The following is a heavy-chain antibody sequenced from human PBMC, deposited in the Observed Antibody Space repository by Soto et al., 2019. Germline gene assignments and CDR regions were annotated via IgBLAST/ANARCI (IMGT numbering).Heavy chain of an antibody. CDR1: GFTFDSYT. Sequence: GGSLRLSCAATGFTFDSYTMNWVRQAPGKGLEWVSSISSASTYLYYADSVKGRFTISRDNARNSLYLQIYSLRAEDTAVYYCARETTGLDYWGQGTLVTVSS. D-gene: IGHD1-1*01. V-gene: IGHV3-21*06. CDR2: ISSASTYL. CDR3: ARETTGLDY. J-gene: IGHJ4*02.